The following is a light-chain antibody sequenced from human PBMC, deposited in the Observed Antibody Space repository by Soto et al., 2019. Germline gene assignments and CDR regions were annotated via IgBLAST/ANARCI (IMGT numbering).Light chain of an antibody. CDR1: SSDVGGYNY. Sequence: QSALTQPASVSGSPGQSITISCTGNSSDVGGYNYVSWYQQHPGKAPKLMIYEVSNRPSGVSNRFSGSKSGNTASLTISGLQSEDEADYYCSSYTSSSKYVFGTGTKLTVL. V-gene: IGLV2-14*01. J-gene: IGLJ1*01. CDR3: SSYTSSSKYV. CDR2: EVS.